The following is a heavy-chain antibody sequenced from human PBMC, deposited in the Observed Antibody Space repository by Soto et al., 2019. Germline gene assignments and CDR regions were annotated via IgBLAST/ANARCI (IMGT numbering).Heavy chain of an antibody. CDR1: GFTFSSYA. D-gene: IGHD1-26*01. V-gene: IGHV3-23*01. CDR3: AKTATKEWELLPVYYYGMDV. CDR2: ISGSGGRT. J-gene: IGHJ6*02. Sequence: GGSLRLSCAASGFTFSSYAMSWVRQAPGKGLEWVSAISGSGGRTYYADSVKGRFTISRDNSKNTLYLQMNSLRAEDTAVYYCAKTATKEWELLPVYYYGMDVWGQGTTVTVSS.